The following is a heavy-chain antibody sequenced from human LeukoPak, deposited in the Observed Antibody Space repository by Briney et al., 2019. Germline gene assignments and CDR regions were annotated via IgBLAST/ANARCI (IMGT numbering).Heavy chain of an antibody. J-gene: IGHJ2*01. CDR1: GFTFTNYW. CDR3: AGRDTTGYIPREWDYWYIDL. CDR2: IKQDRSEK. D-gene: IGHD1-1*01. Sequence: GGSLRLSCAASGFTFTNYWMSWVRQAPGKGLELVANIKQDRSEKYYVDSVKGRFTISRDNAKNSLYLQMNSLRAEDTAVYYCAGRDTTGYIPREWDYWYIDLWGRGTLVSVSS. V-gene: IGHV3-7*01.